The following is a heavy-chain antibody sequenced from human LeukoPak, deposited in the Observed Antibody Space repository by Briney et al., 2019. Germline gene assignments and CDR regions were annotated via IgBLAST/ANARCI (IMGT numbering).Heavy chain of an antibody. Sequence: GGSLRLSCAASGFRFSSYAMSWVRQAPGKGLEWISSISGSVGNTNYADSVKGRFTISRDNSKNTLYLQMNSLRAEDTAIYFCAKFPQSVVGTAQFDFWGQGTLVTVSS. CDR1: GFRFSSYA. CDR2: ISGSVGNT. CDR3: AKFPQSVVGTAQFDF. D-gene: IGHD2-15*01. J-gene: IGHJ4*02. V-gene: IGHV3-23*01.